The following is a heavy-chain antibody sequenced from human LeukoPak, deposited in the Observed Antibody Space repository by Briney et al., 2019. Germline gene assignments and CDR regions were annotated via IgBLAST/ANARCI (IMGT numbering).Heavy chain of an antibody. V-gene: IGHV4-59*01. CDR3: ARDSGYSGSFDY. J-gene: IGHJ4*02. D-gene: IGHD5-12*01. CDR2: IYYNGIT. CDR1: GGTISSYY. Sequence: SETLSITCTVSGGTISSYYWSWIRQPPGKRLEWIGYIYYNGITNYSPSLKSRVTISLDTSENQFSLKLRSVTAADTAVYYCARDSGYSGSFDYWGQGTLVTVSS.